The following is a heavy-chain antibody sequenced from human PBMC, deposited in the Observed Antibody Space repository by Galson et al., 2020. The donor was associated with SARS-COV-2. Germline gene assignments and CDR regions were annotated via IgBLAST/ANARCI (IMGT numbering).Heavy chain of an antibody. V-gene: IGHV5-51*01. D-gene: IGHD1-26*01. CDR1: GYSFTTYW. CDR2: IYPGDSDT. Sequence: GESLKISCKGSGYSFTTYWIGWVRQMPGKGLDWMGIIYPGDSDTVYSPSFQGQVTISADKSITTAYLQWSSLKASDTAIYYCARAIVAAGPGGYDHHYHGMDVWGQGTTVIVSS. J-gene: IGHJ6*02. CDR3: ARAIVAAGPGGYDHHYHGMDV.